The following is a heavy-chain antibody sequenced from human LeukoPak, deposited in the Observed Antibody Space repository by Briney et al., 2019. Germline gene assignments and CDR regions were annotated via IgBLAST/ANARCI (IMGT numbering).Heavy chain of an antibody. CDR2: IYSGGST. CDR3: AREKMATY. Sequence: GWSLRLSCAASGLAVSSNYISWVGQAPWKGLEWVSVIYSGGSTYYADSVKGRFSISRDNAKNSLYLQMNSLRVEDTAVYYCAREKMATYWGQGTLVTVSS. V-gene: IGHV3-53*01. CDR1: GLAVSSNY. J-gene: IGHJ4*02. D-gene: IGHD5-24*01.